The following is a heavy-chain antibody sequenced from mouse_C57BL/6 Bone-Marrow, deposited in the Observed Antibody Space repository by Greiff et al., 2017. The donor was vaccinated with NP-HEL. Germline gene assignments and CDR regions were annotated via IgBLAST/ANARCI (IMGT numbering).Heavy chain of an antibody. CDR1: GFNIKDDY. V-gene: IGHV14-4*01. Sequence: VQLKESGAELVRPGASVKLSCTASGFNIKDDYMHWVKQRHEQGLEWIGWIDPENGDTEYASQIQGKATITADTSYNTAILPLSSLTSEYSAVYDCNTGSSYAMDYWGQGTSVTVSS. J-gene: IGHJ4*01. CDR2: IDPENGDT. D-gene: IGHD1-1*01. CDR3: NTGSSYAMDY.